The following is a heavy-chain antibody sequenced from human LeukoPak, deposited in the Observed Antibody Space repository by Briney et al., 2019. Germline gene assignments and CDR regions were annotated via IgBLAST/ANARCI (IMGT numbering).Heavy chain of an antibody. Sequence: SETLSLTCSVSGASIRSYFWGWIRQSPGKGLEWIGYVYDNDISNSNPSLESRVTILVDRSKSQFSLKLRSVTAADTAVYYCARGLVLATDDAFDIWGPGTMVTVSS. CDR1: GASIRSYF. CDR2: VYDNDIS. V-gene: IGHV4-59*01. CDR3: ARGLVLATDDAFDI. J-gene: IGHJ3*02. D-gene: IGHD5-12*01.